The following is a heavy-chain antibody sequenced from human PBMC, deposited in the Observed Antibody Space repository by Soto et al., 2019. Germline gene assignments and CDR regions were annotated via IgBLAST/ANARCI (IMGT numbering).Heavy chain of an antibody. CDR3: ARARRGAPYYYTMDL. J-gene: IGHJ6*02. CDR2: ISGSGGIT. Sequence: GGSLRLSCIASGFTFSSYAMTWVRQAPGKWLEWVSDISGSGGITYYADSVKGRFTISRDNSKNTLNLQMNSLRADDTAVYYCARARRGAPYYYTMDLWGQGXTVTVYS. D-gene: IGHD3-10*01. V-gene: IGHV3-23*01. CDR1: GFTFSSYA.